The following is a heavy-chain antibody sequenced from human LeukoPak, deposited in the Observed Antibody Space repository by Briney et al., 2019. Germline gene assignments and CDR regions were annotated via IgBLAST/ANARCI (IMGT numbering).Heavy chain of an antibody. CDR1: GFNFSSYA. D-gene: IGHD4-11*01. CDR3: ATLADYPFDY. V-gene: IGHV3-30*04. J-gene: IGHJ4*02. CDR2: ISYDGSNK. Sequence: GGSLRLSCAASGFNFSSYAMNWVRQAPGKGLEWVAVISYDGSNKYYADSVKGRFTISRDNSKNTQYLQMNSLRAEDTAVYYCATLADYPFDYWGQGTLVTVSS.